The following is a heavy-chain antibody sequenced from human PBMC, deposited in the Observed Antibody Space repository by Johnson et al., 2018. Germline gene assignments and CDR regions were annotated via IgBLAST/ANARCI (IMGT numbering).Heavy chain of an antibody. Sequence: VQLVQSGGGLVQPGGSLRLSCAASGFTFSDHYMGWVRQAPGTGLEWVGHTRNKVNTYTTDYAATVKGRFTISRDDSKKSLYLQMNSLKTEDTAVYYCSREDCWSGYDAFDIWGQGTMVTVSS. CDR3: SREDCWSGYDAFDI. V-gene: IGHV3-72*01. CDR1: GFTFSDHY. J-gene: IGHJ3*02. D-gene: IGHD3-3*01. CDR2: TRNKVNTYTT.